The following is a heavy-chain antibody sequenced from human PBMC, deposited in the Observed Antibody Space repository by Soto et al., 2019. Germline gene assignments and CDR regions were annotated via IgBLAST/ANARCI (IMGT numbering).Heavy chain of an antibody. CDR1: GFTFTRHW. V-gene: IGHV3-7*01. CDR3: XXXXXRLEFWSGWDFDL. Sequence: VQLVESGGGLVRPGGSLRLSCAASGFTFTRHWMTWVRQAPGKGLEWVANIKEDGRETFYLDSVKGRFTISRDXXXXXXXXXXXXXXXXXXXXXXXXXXXXRLEFWSGWDFDLWGQGMLVTVSS. J-gene: IGHJ4*02. D-gene: IGHD3-3*01. CDR2: IKEDGRET.